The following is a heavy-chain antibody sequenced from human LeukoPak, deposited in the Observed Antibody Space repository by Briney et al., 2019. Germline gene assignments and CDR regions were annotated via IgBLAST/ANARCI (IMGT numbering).Heavy chain of an antibody. CDR3: ARVVAAAGKEVDY. Sequence: VASVTVSFTASGGTFSIYAISWVRQAPGQGLEWMGGIIPIFGTANYAQKFQGRVTITADESTSTAYMELSSLRSEDTAVYYCARVVAAAGKEVDYWGQGTLVTVSS. V-gene: IGHV1-69*13. CDR1: GGTFSIYA. D-gene: IGHD6-13*01. CDR2: IIPIFGTA. J-gene: IGHJ4*02.